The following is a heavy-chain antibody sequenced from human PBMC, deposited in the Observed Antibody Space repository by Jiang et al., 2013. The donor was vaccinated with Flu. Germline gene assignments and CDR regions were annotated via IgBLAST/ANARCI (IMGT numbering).Heavy chain of an antibody. D-gene: IGHD3-10*01. V-gene: IGHV3-11*01. CDR3: ARDGAVSGTYYYGSGTDY. CDR1: GFTFSDYY. CDR2: ISSSGSTI. J-gene: IGHJ4*02. Sequence: SCAASGFTFSDYYMSWIRQAPGKGLEWVSYISSSGSTIYYADSVKGRFTISRDNAKNSLYLQMNSLRAEDTAVYYCARDGAVSGTYYYGSGTDYWGQGTLVTVSS.